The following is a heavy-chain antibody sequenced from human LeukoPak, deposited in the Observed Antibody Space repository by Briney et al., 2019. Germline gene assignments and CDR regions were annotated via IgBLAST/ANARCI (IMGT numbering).Heavy chain of an antibody. CDR2: ISSSSSYI. CDR3: AKADGDKPFDY. J-gene: IGHJ4*02. D-gene: IGHD4-17*01. Sequence: GGSLRLSCAASGFTFSSYSMNWVRQAPGKGLEWVSSISSSSSYIYYADSVKGRFTISRDNAKNSLYLQMSSLRAEDTAVYYCAKADGDKPFDYWGQGTLVTVSS. CDR1: GFTFSSYS. V-gene: IGHV3-21*01.